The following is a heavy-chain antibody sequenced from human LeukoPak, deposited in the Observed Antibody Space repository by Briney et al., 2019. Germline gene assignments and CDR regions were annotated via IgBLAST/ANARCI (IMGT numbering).Heavy chain of an antibody. CDR2: MYLSGTT. D-gene: IGHD3-22*01. J-gene: IGHJ4*02. CDR1: GDSINSLDL. CDR3: AGLVGRYSSGLYYYYFDY. Sequence: SETLSLTCTVSGDSINSLDLWSWVRQPPGKGLEWTGEMYLSGTTHSNPSVKSRVTISIDKSKNQFFLNLSSVTAADTAVYYCAGLVGRYSSGLYYYYFDYWGQGTLVTVSS. V-gene: IGHV4-4*02.